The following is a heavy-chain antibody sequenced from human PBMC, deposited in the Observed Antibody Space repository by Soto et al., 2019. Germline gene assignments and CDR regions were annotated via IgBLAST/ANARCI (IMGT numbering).Heavy chain of an antibody. CDR3: ARVESGYCSGGSCYSGTRFDP. CDR2: MNPNSGNT. CDR1: GYTFTSYD. J-gene: IGHJ5*02. V-gene: IGHV1-8*01. Sequence: QVQLVQSGAEVKKPGASVKVSCKASGYTFTSYDINWVRQATGQGLEWMGWMNPNSGNTGYAQKFQGRVTMTRNTSIRKDYMELSSLRSEDTAVYYCARVESGYCSGGSCYSGTRFDPWGQGTLVTVSS. D-gene: IGHD2-15*01.